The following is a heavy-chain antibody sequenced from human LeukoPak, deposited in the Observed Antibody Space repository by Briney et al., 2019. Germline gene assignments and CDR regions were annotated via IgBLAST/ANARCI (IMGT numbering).Heavy chain of an antibody. D-gene: IGHD6-13*01. Sequence: GGSLRLSCAASGFTFSSYSMNWVRQAPGRGLEWISYISRGSGTTYYADSVKGRFTITLDNAKNSVHLQMNSLRAEDTAMYYCARGQHSSSWTLDYWGQGTLVTVSS. CDR3: ARGQHSSSWTLDY. CDR1: GFTFSSYS. CDR2: ISRGSGTT. V-gene: IGHV3-48*04. J-gene: IGHJ4*02.